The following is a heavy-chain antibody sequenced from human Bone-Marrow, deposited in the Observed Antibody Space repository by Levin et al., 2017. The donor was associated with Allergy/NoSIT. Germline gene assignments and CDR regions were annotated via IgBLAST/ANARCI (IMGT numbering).Heavy chain of an antibody. D-gene: IGHD2-15*01. J-gene: IGHJ4*02. CDR2: INGDGSEI. CDR1: GFTFSSYW. CDR3: GRFTRGNEADY. Sequence: GESLKISCSASGFTFSSYWMSWVRQAPGKGLEWVANINGDGSEIYYVNSVKGRFTISRDNAKNSLYLHLNSLTAEDTAVYYCGRFTRGNEADYWGQGTLVIVSS. V-gene: IGHV3-7*01.